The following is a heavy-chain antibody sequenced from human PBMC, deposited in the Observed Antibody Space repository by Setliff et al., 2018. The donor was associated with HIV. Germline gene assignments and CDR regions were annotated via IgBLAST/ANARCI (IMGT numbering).Heavy chain of an antibody. D-gene: IGHD2-15*01. Sequence: SETLSLTCTVSGGPLSSYYWNWIRQPPGKGLEWIGDIDYRGSTNYNPSLQSRVIISADTSKNQFSLKLSSVTDADTAVYYCARVLTVGDCSAGSCFSRAYYYYHMDVWGKGTAVTVSS. V-gene: IGHV4-59*01. CDR1: GGPLSSYY. CDR2: IDYRGST. J-gene: IGHJ6*03. CDR3: ARVLTVGDCSAGSCFSRAYYYYHMDV.